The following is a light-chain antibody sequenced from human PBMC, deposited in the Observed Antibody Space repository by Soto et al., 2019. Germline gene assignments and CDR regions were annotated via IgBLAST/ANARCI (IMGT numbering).Light chain of an antibody. Sequence: DIQMTQSPSTLSASVGDRVIITCRASESISNWLAWYQQKPGKAPNLLIYKASSLESGVPSRFSGSGSGTEFTLTISSLQPDDFATYYCQQYNSQWTFGQGTKVDIK. J-gene: IGKJ1*01. CDR1: ESISNW. CDR2: KAS. CDR3: QQYNSQWT. V-gene: IGKV1-5*03.